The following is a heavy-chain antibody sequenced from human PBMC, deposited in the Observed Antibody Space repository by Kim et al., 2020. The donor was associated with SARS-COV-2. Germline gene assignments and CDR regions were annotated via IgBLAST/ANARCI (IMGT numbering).Heavy chain of an antibody. D-gene: IGHD1-26*01. V-gene: IGHV3-21*01. CDR3: ARGGSYYYVDY. Sequence: RYYADSGKGRCTSSRDNAKNSLYLQMNSLRAEDTAVYYCARGGSYYYVDYWGQGTLVTVSS. J-gene: IGHJ4*02. CDR2: R.